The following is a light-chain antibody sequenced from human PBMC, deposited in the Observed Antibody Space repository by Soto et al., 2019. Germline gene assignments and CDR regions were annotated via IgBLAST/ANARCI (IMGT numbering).Light chain of an antibody. V-gene: IGKV2-24*01. CDR2: KIS. Sequence: DIVMPQTPLSSPVTLGQPASISCRSSQSLVHSDGNTYLSWLQQRPGQPPRLLIYKISNRFSVVPGRYSGRGAGPDFTAKIIRLEAEDVRFYYSMQGPLLPRTFGKGTNVAIK. J-gene: IGKJ1*01. CDR3: MQGPLLPRT. CDR1: QSLVHSDGNTY.